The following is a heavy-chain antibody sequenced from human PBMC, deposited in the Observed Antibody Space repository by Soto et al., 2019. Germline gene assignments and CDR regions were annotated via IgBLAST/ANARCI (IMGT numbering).Heavy chain of an antibody. D-gene: IGHD1-1*01. CDR3: ARLVPATGACDF. Sequence: QLQLQESGPGLVKPSETLSLTCTVSGGHITNRNYYWGWIRQPPGKGQEWTGRIVYDGSNYYKTSLQRRVSISLDTSRNLFSLKLTFVTAAETAVYYCARLVPATGACDFWGPGIRVTASS. CDR1: GGHITNRNYY. J-gene: IGHJ4*02. V-gene: IGHV4-39*02. CDR2: IVYDGSN.